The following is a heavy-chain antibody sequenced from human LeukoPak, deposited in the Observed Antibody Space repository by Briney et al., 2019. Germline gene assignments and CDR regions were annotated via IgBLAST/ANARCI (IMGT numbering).Heavy chain of an antibody. CDR2: ISSSSSYI. CDR3: ASSEGHDY. J-gene: IGHJ4*02. D-gene: IGHD1-14*01. V-gene: IGHV3-21*01. CDR1: GFTFSSYS. Sequence: PGGSLRLSCAASGFTFSSYSMNWVRQAPGKGLEWVSSISSSSSYISYADSVKGRFTISRDNAKNSLYLQMNSLRVEDTAVYYCASSEGHDYWGQGTLVTVSS.